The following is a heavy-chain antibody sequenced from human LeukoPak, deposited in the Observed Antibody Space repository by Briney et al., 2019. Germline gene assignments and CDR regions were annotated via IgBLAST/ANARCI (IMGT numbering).Heavy chain of an antibody. V-gene: IGHV3-66*01. D-gene: IGHD3-10*01. J-gene: IGHJ6*02. CDR1: GFTVNSNY. CDR2: IYTGGST. Sequence: PGGSLRLSCAASGFTVNSNYMSWVRQAPGKGLEWVSVIYTGGSTYYTDSVKGRFTISRDNSKNTLYLQMNSLRADDTAVYYCARETMVRGLPSGYYGMDVWGQGTTVTVSS. CDR3: ARETMVRGLPSGYYGMDV.